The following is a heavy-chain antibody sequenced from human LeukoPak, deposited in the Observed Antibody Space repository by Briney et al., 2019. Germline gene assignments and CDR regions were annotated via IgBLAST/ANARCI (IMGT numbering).Heavy chain of an antibody. J-gene: IGHJ3*02. CDR2: ISGSSGII. D-gene: IGHD3-3*01. CDR3: ARALYYDFWSGSPDDAFDI. V-gene: IGHV3-48*01. CDR1: GFTFNTYT. Sequence: GVSLRLSCAASGFTFNTYTMNWVRQAPGKGLEWVSYISGSSGIIDYADSVRGRFTISRDNAKNSLYLQMNSLRAEDTAVYYCARALYYDFWSGSPDDAFDIWGQGTMVTVSS.